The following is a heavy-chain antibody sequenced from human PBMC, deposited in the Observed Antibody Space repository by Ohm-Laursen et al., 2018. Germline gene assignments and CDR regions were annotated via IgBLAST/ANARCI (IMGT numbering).Heavy chain of an antibody. CDR1: GFTFSSYA. J-gene: IGHJ4*02. CDR2: IKQDRSEK. Sequence: SLRLSCAASGFTFSSYAMSWVRQAPGKGPEWVANIKQDRSEKYYVDSVKGRFTISRDNAKNSLYLQMNSLRAEDTAVYYCAREGWLQLGGPVDYWGQGTLVTVSS. D-gene: IGHD5-24*01. V-gene: IGHV3-7*01. CDR3: AREGWLQLGGPVDY.